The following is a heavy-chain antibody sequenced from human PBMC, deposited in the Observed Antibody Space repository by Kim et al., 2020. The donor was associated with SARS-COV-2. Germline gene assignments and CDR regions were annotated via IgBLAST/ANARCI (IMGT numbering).Heavy chain of an antibody. J-gene: IGHJ3*02. V-gene: IGHV3-72*01. CDR1: GFTFSDHH. Sequence: GGSLRLSCVASGFTFSDHHMDWVRQAPGKGLECVARSKNRGSGYTAEYAASVKGRFTISRDEAKNSLYLQMNSLKTEDTAVYYCARDSMHYAFDIWGQG. CDR3: ARDSMHYAFDI. CDR2: SKNRGSGYTA. D-gene: IGHD2-8*01.